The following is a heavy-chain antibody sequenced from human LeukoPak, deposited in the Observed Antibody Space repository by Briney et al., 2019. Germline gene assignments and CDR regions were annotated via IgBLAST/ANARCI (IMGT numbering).Heavy chain of an antibody. CDR3: AKNGDRGAYCSGGTCYPYYYYYMDV. Sequence: GGSLRLSCAASGFTVSSNYMSWVRQAPGRGLEWVSAISTTGGTTYYADSMRGRFTISRDNSRNTLYLQMNSLRAEDTAIYYCAKNGDRGAYCSGGTCYPYYYYYMDVWGKGTTVTISS. CDR1: GFTVSSNY. J-gene: IGHJ6*03. D-gene: IGHD2-15*01. V-gene: IGHV3-23*01. CDR2: ISTTGGTT.